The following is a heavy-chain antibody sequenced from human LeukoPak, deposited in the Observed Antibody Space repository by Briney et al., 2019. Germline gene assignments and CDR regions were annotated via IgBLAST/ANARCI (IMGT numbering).Heavy chain of an antibody. CDR3: ASAKKAYQFYY. Sequence: GGSLRLSCAASGFTFSNYWMSWVPQTPGKGLEWVANINQDGSEKYYVDSVKGRFTISRDNAKNSLYLQMSSLRGDDTAVYFCASAKKAYQFYYWGQGTLVTVSS. V-gene: IGHV3-7*01. J-gene: IGHJ4*02. CDR2: INQDGSEK. D-gene: IGHD3-22*01. CDR1: GFTFSNYW.